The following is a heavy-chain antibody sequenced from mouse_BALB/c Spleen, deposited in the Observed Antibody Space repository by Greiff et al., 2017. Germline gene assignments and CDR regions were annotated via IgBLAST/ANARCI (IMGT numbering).Heavy chain of an antibody. CDR3: ARAGYGSSYFFAY. J-gene: IGHJ3*01. Sequence: EVMLVESGGGLVKPGGSLKLSCAASGFTFSDYYMYWVRQTPEKRLEWVATIGDGGSYTYYPDSVKGRFTISRDNAKNNLYLQMSSLKSEDTAMYYCARAGYGSSYFFAYWGQGTLVTVSA. D-gene: IGHD1-1*01. CDR2: IGDGGSYT. V-gene: IGHV5-4*02. CDR1: GFTFSDYY.